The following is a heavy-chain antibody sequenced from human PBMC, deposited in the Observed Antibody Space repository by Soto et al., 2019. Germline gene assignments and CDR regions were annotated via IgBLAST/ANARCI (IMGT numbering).Heavy chain of an antibody. V-gene: IGHV1-69*12. CDR3: ARGGEQWLVQDWFDP. J-gene: IGHJ5*02. Sequence: QVQLVQSGAEVKKPGSSVKISCKASGGTFSSYAISWVRQAPGQGLEWMGGIIPIFGTANYAQKFQGRVTITADESTSTAYMELSSLRSEDTAVYHCARGGEQWLVQDWFDPWGQGTLVTVSS. CDR2: IIPIFGTA. D-gene: IGHD6-19*01. CDR1: GGTFSSYA.